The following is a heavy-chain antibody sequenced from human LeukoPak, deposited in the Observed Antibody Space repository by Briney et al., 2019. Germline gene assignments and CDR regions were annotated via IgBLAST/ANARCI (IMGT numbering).Heavy chain of an antibody. CDR1: GYTFTNYD. D-gene: IGHD3-10*01. CDR3: ARGLGRGGSGADY. CDR2: INPNSGGT. V-gene: IGHV1-2*06. J-gene: IGHJ4*02. Sequence: ASVKVSCKASGYTFTNYDFNWMRPATGQGLEWMGRINPNSGGTNYAQKFQGRVTMTRDTSISTAYMELSRLRSDDTAVYYCARGLGRGGSGADYWGQGTLVTVSS.